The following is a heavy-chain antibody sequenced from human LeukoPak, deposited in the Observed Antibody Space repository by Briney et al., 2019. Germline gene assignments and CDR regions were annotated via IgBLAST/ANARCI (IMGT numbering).Heavy chain of an antibody. D-gene: IGHD2-15*01. J-gene: IGHJ4*02. CDR2: ISYDGSDK. V-gene: IGHV3-30*18. CDR3: AKGGNIVVVVAATPLFDY. CDR1: GFTFSSYG. Sequence: SGGSLRLSCAASGFTFSSYGMHWVRQAPGKGLEWVAVISYDGSDKYYADSVKGRFTISRDNSKNTLYLQMNSLRAEDTAVYYCAKGGNIVVVVAATPLFDYWGQRTLVTVSS.